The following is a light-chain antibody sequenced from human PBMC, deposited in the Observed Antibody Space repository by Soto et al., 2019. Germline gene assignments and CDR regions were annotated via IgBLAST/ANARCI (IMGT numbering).Light chain of an antibody. J-gene: IGKJ1*01. Sequence: EIVLTQAPGTLSLSPGERATLSCRASQRVSSYLAGYQQKPGQAPRLLLYGASSRATGIPDRFSGSGYGKAFTLTISRMEPEDYAVYYCQKDGRPSRTFGQETTVEIK. CDR2: GAS. CDR3: QKDGRPSRT. CDR1: QRVSSY. V-gene: IGKV3-20*01.